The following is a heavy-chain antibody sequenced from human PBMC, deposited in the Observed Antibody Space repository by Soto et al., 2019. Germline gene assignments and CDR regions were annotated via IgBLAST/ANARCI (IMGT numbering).Heavy chain of an antibody. Sequence: QVQLVQSGAEVKKPGSSVKVSCXASGGTFSPYTINWVRQAPGQGLEWMGRIIPFHGVTNYAQKFQARVTITADKSTSTAYMELSGLRFEDTAMYYCTRDWEITVSTWSFGGFWGRGTLVTVSS. CDR1: GGTFSPYT. CDR3: TRDWEITVSTWSFGGF. J-gene: IGHJ4*02. D-gene: IGHD3-10*01. V-gene: IGHV1-69*08. CDR2: IIPFHGVT.